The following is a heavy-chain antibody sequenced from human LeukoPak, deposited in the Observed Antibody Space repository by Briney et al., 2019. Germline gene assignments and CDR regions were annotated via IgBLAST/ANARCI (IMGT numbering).Heavy chain of an antibody. V-gene: IGHV3-74*01. D-gene: IGHD2-2*01. CDR3: ARRRYCSSTNCYGDWFDP. CDR2: INSDGNST. CDR1: GFTFSNHW. J-gene: IGHJ5*02. Sequence: GASLRLSCAASGFTFSNHWMHWVRQAPGKGLVWVSRINSDGNSTSYADSVKGRFTISRDNAKNTLYLQMNSLRAEDTAVYYCARRRYCSSTNCYGDWFDPWGQGTLVTVSS.